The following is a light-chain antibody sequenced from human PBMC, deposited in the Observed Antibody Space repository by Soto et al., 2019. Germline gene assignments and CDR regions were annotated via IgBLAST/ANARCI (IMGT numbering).Light chain of an antibody. CDR1: QSVSSN. CDR3: QQYNNWPWT. Sequence: EIVMTQSPATLSVSPGERATLSCRASQSVSSNLAWYQQKPGQAPRLLIYGASTRATGIPARFSGSVSGTEFTLTINSLQSEDFAVYCCQQYNNWPWTFGQGTKVDI. CDR2: GAS. J-gene: IGKJ1*01. V-gene: IGKV3-15*01.